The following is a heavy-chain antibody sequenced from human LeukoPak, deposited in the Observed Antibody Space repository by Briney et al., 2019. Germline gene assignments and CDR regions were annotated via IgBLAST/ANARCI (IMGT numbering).Heavy chain of an antibody. CDR1: GFTFSNNW. Sequence: GGSLRLSCAASGFTFSNNWMHWVRQAPGKGLVWVSRINSDGSSTSYADSVKGRFTISRDNAKNTLYLQMNSLRAEDTAVYYCAREGRYYDILTGYTHNWFDPWGQGTLVTVSS. V-gene: IGHV3-74*01. CDR3: AREGRYYDILTGYTHNWFDP. J-gene: IGHJ5*02. D-gene: IGHD3-9*01. CDR2: INSDGSST.